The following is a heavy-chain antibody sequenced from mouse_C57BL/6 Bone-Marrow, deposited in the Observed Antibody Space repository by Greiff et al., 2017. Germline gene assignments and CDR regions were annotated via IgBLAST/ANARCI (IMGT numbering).Heavy chain of an antibody. Sequence: VQLQQSGAELARPGASVKLSCKASGYTFTSYGISWVKQRTGQGLEWIGEIYPRSGNTYYNEKFKGKATLTADNSSSTAYMKLRSLTSEDSAVYFCARLRSYGSSSGYFDYWGQGTTLTVSS. CDR1: GYTFTSYG. J-gene: IGHJ2*01. D-gene: IGHD1-1*01. CDR2: IYPRSGNT. CDR3: ARLRSYGSSSGYFDY. V-gene: IGHV1-81*01.